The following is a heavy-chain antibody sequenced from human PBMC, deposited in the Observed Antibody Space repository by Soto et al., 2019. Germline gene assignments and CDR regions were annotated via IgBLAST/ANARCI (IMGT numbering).Heavy chain of an antibody. J-gene: IGHJ5*02. V-gene: IGHV4-38-2*01. CDR2: IYHSGST. CDR3: AKGAATVTPGWFDP. D-gene: IGHD4-17*01. CDR1: GYSISSGYY. Sequence: SETLSLTCAVSGYSISSGYYWGWIRQTPGKGLEWIASIYHSGSTYYNPSLKSRVTISVDTSKNQFSLKLTSVTAADTAVYYCAKGAATVTPGWFDPWGQGIMVTVSS.